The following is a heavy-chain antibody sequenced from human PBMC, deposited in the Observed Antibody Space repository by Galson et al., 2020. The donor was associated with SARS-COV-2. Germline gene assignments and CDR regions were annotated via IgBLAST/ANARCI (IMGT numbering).Heavy chain of an antibody. Sequence: ASVKVSCKASGYTFTSYDITWVRQATGQGLEWMGWINPNSGYTGYLQKFQGRLTMTRSTSISTAYMELSSLRSEDTAVYYCARGLEGLLWGQGTLVTVSS. V-gene: IGHV1-8*01. J-gene: IGHJ4*02. CDR3: ARGLEGLL. CDR2: INPNSGYT. D-gene: IGHD3-10*01. CDR1: GYTFTSYD.